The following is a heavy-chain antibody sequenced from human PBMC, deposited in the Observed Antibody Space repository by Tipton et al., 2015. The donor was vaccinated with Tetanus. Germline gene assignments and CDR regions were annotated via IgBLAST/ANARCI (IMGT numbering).Heavy chain of an antibody. Sequence: QLVQSGAEMKKPGASVKVSCKASGYTFTGYYIYWVRQAPGQGLEWMGWIDPNSGGTVYAQKFQGGVTRTRDTSISTAYMELRSLRSDDTAVYYCARDRGDYIYYGMDVWGPGTTVTVS. CDR3: ARDRGDYIYYGMDV. CDR1: GYTFTGYY. D-gene: IGHD3-22*01. CDR2: IDPNSGGT. V-gene: IGHV1-2*02. J-gene: IGHJ6*02.